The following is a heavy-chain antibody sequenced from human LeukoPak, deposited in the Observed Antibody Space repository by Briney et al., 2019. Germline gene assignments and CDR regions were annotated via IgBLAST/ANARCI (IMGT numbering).Heavy chain of an antibody. CDR2: ISSSSSYI. CDR1: GFTFSSYT. D-gene: IGHD1-26*01. CDR3: ARATWDPNYYYYMDV. V-gene: IGHV3-21*01. Sequence: TGGSLRLSCAASGFTFSSYTMKWVRQAPGKGLEWVSSISSSSSYIYYADSVKGRFTISRDNAKNSLFLQMNSLRAEDTAVYFCARATWDPNYYYYMDVWGKGTTVTISS. J-gene: IGHJ6*03.